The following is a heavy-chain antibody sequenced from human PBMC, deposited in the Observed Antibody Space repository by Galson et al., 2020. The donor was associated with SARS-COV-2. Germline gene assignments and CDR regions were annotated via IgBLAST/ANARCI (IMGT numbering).Heavy chain of an antibody. CDR1: GYTLTELS. CDR2: FDPEDGET. J-gene: IGHJ4*02. CDR3: ASRWVVGATRDFDY. V-gene: IGHV1-24*01. Sequence: ASVKVSCKVSGYTLTELSMHLVRQAPGKGLEWMGGFDPEDGETIYAQKFQGRVTMTEDTSTDTAYMELSSLRSEDTAVYYCASRWVVGATRDFDYWGQGTLVTVSS. D-gene: IGHD1-26*01.